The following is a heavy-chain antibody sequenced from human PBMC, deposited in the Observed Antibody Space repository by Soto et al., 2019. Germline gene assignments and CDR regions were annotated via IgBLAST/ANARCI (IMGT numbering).Heavy chain of an antibody. CDR3: ARDLAAGDH. CDR2: TNPPRGST. V-gene: IGHV1-46*01. J-gene: IGHJ4*02. Sequence: QVQLVQSGAEVKKPGASVKLSCRTSGYTFTHYYIHWVRQAPGQGLGWLANTNPPRGSTNYAQAFLGRVTLTMDTSTTTVYMELSGLRAEDTAIFFCARDLAAGDHWGQGTLVTVSS. CDR1: GYTFTHYY. D-gene: IGHD6-25*01.